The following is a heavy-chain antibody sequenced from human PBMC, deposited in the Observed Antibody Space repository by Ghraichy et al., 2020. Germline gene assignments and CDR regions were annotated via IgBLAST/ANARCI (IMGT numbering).Heavy chain of an antibody. J-gene: IGHJ6*02. CDR1: GYTFTSYG. V-gene: IGHV1-18*01. CDR2: ISAYNGNT. CDR3: ARTDYDFWSGHYGMDV. D-gene: IGHD3-3*01. Sequence: ASVKVSCKASGYTFTSYGISWVRQAPGQGLEWMGWISAYNGNTNYAQKLQGRVTMTTDTSTSTAYMELRSLRSDDTAVYYCARTDYDFWSGHYGMDVWGQGTTVTVSS.